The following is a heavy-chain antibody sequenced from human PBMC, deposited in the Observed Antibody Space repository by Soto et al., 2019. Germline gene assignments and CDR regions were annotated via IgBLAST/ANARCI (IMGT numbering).Heavy chain of an antibody. J-gene: IGHJ4*02. CDR3: ARAETTMALYYFDY. CDR2: INHSGST. Sequence: QVQLQQWGAGLLKPSETLSLTCAVYGGSFSDYYWSWIRQPPGKGLEWIGEINHSGSTNYNPSLKSRVTISLDTSKTPFSLTLSSVTAADTAVYYCARAETTMALYYFDYWGQGTLVTVSS. CDR1: GGSFSDYY. D-gene: IGHD1-1*01. V-gene: IGHV4-34*01.